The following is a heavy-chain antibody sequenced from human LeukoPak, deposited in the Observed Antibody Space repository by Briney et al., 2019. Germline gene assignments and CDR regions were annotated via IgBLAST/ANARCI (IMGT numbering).Heavy chain of an antibody. Sequence: SETLSLTCAVYGGSFSGYYWSWIRQPPGKGLEWIGEINHSGSTNYNPSLKSRVTISVDTSKNQFSLKLSSVTAADTAVYYCARVRSGWYYFDYWGQGTLVTVSS. J-gene: IGHJ4*02. V-gene: IGHV4-34*01. CDR3: ARVRSGWYYFDY. CDR1: GGSFSGYY. CDR2: INHSGST. D-gene: IGHD6-19*01.